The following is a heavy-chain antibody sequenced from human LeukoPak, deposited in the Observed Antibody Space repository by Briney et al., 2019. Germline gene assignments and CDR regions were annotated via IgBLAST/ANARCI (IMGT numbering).Heavy chain of an antibody. V-gene: IGHV3-53*01. CDR1: GFIVNTNY. CDR3: ARGGHSMIVAFDI. CDR2: LFGGGTA. Sequence: GGSLRLSCAASGFIVNTNYMTWVRQAPGKGLEWVSLLFGGGTAYYADSVKGRFTISRDISKKTLYLQMNSLRVEDTAVYYCARGGHSMIVAFDIWGQGTMVTVSS. J-gene: IGHJ3*02. D-gene: IGHD3-22*01.